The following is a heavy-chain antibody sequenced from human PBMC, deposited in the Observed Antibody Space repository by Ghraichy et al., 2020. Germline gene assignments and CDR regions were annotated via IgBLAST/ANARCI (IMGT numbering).Heavy chain of an antibody. D-gene: IGHD3-22*01. CDR2: ISSSSSYI. Sequence: LSLTCAASGFTFSSYSMNWVRQAPGKGLEWVSSISSSSSYIYYADSVKGRFTISRDNAKNSLYLQMNSLRAEDTAVYYCARDSTYYYDSSGYYVDAFDIWGQGTMVTVSS. V-gene: IGHV3-21*01. CDR1: GFTFSSYS. CDR3: ARDSTYYYDSSGYYVDAFDI. J-gene: IGHJ3*02.